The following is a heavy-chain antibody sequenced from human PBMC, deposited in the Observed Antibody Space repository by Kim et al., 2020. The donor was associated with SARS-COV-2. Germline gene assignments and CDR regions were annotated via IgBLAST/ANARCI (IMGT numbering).Heavy chain of an antibody. Sequence: LKSRVTTSVDTSKNQFSLKLSSVTAADTAVYYCARGRGVKVGYYYGMDVWGQGTTVTVSS. CDR3: ARGRGVKVGYYYGMDV. V-gene: IGHV4-31*02. D-gene: IGHD3-10*01. J-gene: IGHJ6*02.